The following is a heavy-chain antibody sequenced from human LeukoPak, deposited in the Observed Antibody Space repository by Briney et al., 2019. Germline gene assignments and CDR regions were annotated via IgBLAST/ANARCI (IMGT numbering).Heavy chain of an antibody. CDR3: ARVLYYDSSGYYQAGDY. CDR1: GGTFSSYA. CDR2: IIPIFGTA. Sequence: SVKVSCKASGGTFSSYAISWVRQAPGQGLEWMGGIIPIFGTANYAQKFQGRVTITTDESTSTAYMELSSLRSEDTAVYYCARVLYYDSSGYYQAGDYWGQGTLVTVSS. V-gene: IGHV1-69*05. J-gene: IGHJ4*02. D-gene: IGHD3-22*01.